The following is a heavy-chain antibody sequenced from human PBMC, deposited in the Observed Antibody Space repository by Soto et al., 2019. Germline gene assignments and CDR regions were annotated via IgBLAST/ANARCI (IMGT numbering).Heavy chain of an antibody. V-gene: IGHV3-30*03. CDR3: ATRHCRSTSCYNIFEC. J-gene: IGHJ4*02. Sequence: VRLSFAASGFTFSSYGMHWVRQAPGKGLEWVAVISYDGSNKYYADSVKGRFTISRDNSKNTLYLQMNSLRAEDTAVYYCATRHCRSTSCYNIFECWGQGTPVNVSS. CDR2: ISYDGSNK. CDR1: GFTFSSYG. D-gene: IGHD2-2*02.